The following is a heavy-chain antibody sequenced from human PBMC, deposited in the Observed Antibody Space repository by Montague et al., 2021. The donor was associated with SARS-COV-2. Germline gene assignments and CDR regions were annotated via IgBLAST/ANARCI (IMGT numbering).Heavy chain of an antibody. J-gene: IGHJ3*02. CDR2: IYYSGST. CDR3: ARGSGWMGNAFDI. Sequence: SETLSLTCTVSGGSISSYYWSWIRQPPGKGLEWIGYIYYSGSTNYNPSLKSRVTIPVDTSKNQFSLKLSSVTAADTAVYYCARGSGWMGNAFDIWGRGTMVTVSS. CDR1: GGSISSYY. V-gene: IGHV4-59*01. D-gene: IGHD6-19*01.